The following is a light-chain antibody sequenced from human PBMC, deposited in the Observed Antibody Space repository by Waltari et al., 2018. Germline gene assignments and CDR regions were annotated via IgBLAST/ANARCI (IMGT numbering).Light chain of an antibody. V-gene: IGKV1-39*01. CDR3: QQGYTAPLT. Sequence: EIQVTQSPSSMSASEGDRVTITCRASQNIRSYLNWYQQSPGKAPNLLIYGASSLQSGIPSRFSGSGYGTDFTLTISSLQPEDFTTYYCQQGYTAPLTFGGGTKLEIK. J-gene: IGKJ4*01. CDR2: GAS. CDR1: QNIRSY.